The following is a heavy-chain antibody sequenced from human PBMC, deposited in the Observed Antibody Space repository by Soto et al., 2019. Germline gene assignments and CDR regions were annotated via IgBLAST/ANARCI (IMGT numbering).Heavy chain of an antibody. D-gene: IGHD3-10*01. CDR3: ANDYYGSGSYYNDYYYYYGMDV. J-gene: IGHJ6*02. CDR2: ISYDGSNK. CDR1: GFTFSSYG. Sequence: LRLSCAASGFTFSSYGMHWVRQAPGKGLEWVAVISYDGSNKYYADSVKGRFTISRDNSKNTLYLQMNSLRAEDTAVYYCANDYYGSGSYYNDYYYYYGMDVWGQGTTVTVSS. V-gene: IGHV3-30*18.